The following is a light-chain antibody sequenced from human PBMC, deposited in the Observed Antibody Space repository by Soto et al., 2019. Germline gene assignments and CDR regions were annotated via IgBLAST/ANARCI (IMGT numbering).Light chain of an antibody. CDR3: QQYNRYWT. V-gene: IGKV1-5*01. CDR1: QSVSSW. CDR2: DAS. J-gene: IGKJ1*01. Sequence: DIQMPQSPSTLSASVGDRVTITCRASQSVSSWLAWYQQKPGKAPKVLIYDASSLESGVPSRFSGSGSGTEFTLTISSLQPDDFATYYCQQYNRYWTFGQGTKV.